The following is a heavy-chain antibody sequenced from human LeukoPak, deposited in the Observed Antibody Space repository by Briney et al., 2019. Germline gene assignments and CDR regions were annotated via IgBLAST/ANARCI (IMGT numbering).Heavy chain of an antibody. CDR3: AKSQYSSGWLDNYYYYGMDV. V-gene: IGHV3-30*18. CDR1: GFTFSSYG. CDR2: ISYDGSNK. D-gene: IGHD6-19*01. J-gene: IGHJ6*02. Sequence: GRSLRLSCAASGFTFSSYGMPWVRQAPGKGLEWVAVISYDGSNKYYADSVKGRFTISRDNSKNTLYLQMNSLRAEDTAVYYCAKSQYSSGWLDNYYYYGMDVWGQGTTVTVSS.